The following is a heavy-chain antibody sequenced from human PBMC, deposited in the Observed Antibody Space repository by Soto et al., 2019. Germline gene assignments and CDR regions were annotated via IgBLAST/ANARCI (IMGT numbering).Heavy chain of an antibody. CDR2: ISAYNGNT. CDR3: ARGVWYYDSSGYPSFDY. CDR1: GYTFTSYG. J-gene: IGHJ4*02. V-gene: IGHV1-18*01. D-gene: IGHD3-22*01. Sequence: ASVKVSCKASGYTFTSYGISGVRQAPGQGLEWMGWISAYNGNTNYAQKLQGRVTMTTDTSTSTAYMELRSLRSDATAVYYCARGVWYYDSSGYPSFDYWGQGTLVTVSS.